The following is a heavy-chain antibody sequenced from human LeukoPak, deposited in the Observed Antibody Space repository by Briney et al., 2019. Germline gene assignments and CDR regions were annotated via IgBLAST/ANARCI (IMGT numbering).Heavy chain of an antibody. J-gene: IGHJ4*02. V-gene: IGHV3-7*01. CDR3: ARETPRRGETRDGYR. CDR1: GFILRGYW. Sequence: PGGSLRLSCAGSGFILRGYWMAWVRQAPGKGPEWVANINEDGSEERYVDSVRGRFTISRDNTKNSLYLQMNSLRAEDTAVYYCARETPRRGETRDGYRWGQGTLVTVSS. CDR2: INEDGSEE. D-gene: IGHD5-24*01.